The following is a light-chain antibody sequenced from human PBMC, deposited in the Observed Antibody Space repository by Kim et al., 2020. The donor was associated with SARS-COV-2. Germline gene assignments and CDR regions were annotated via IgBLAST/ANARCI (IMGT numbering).Light chain of an antibody. CDR1: QSIRNY. CDR2: HAS. V-gene: IGKV1-39*01. CDR3: EQSFSSPWT. Sequence: SASIGDRVAITCRASQSIRNYLNWYQQNPGRAPKLLIFHASTLQIGVPSRFSGSGSGTDFTLTITNLQPEDFATYYCEQSFSSPWTFGQGTKLEI. J-gene: IGKJ1*01.